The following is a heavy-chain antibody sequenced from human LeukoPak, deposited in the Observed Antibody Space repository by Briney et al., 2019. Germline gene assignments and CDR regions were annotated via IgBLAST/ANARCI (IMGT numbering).Heavy chain of an antibody. CDR2: IYPGDSDT. CDR3: ASAGDTSDYFYFSAFDI. V-gene: IGHV5-51*01. Sequence: GESLKISCQGSGYSFTNSWIGWVRQMPGKGLEWMGIIYPGDSDTAYSPSFQGQVTISADKSISTAYLQWSSLKASDTAMYYCASAGDTSDYFYFSAFDIWGQGTMVTVSS. CDR1: GYSFTNSW. J-gene: IGHJ3*02. D-gene: IGHD3-22*01.